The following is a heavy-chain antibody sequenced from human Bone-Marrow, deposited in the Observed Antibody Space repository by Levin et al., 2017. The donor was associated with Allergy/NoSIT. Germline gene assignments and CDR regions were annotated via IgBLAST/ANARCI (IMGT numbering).Heavy chain of an antibody. J-gene: IGHJ6*03. CDR3: ARGEKDSRGWSDWGTLTHCYYYYMDV. Sequence: SETLSLTCAVYGGSFSGKYWNWIRQSPGKGLEWIGEINHSGNSNYNPSLMNRVTISVDTSKNQFSLKLTSVTAADTAVYYCARGEKDSRGWSDWGTLTHCYYYYMDVWSKGTTVTVSS. CDR2: INHSGNS. D-gene: IGHD6-19*01. V-gene: IGHV4-34*01. CDR1: GGSFSGKY.